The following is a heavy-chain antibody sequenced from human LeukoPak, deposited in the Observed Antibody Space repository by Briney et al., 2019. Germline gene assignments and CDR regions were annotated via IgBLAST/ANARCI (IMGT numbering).Heavy chain of an antibody. V-gene: IGHV4-34*01. Sequence: SETLSLTCAVYGGSFSGYYWSWIRQPPGKGLEWMAEINNSGTTNYNPSLRSRVTISIDTSRNQFSLRLSSVTAADTAVYFCASSRVYYESSGWTYGMEVWGQGTTVTVSS. CDR2: INNSGTT. J-gene: IGHJ6*02. D-gene: IGHD3-22*01. CDR1: GGSFSGYY. CDR3: ASSRVYYESSGWTYGMEV.